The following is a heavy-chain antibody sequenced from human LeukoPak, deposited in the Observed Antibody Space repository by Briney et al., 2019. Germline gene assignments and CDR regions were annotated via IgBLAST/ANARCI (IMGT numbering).Heavy chain of an antibody. V-gene: IGHV4-38-2*02. CDR1: GYSINSAFY. Sequence: SETLSLTCTVSGYSINSAFYWGWIRVPPGKGLEWIGSVFRRGTTYYNSSLKSRVNISIDTSKNQFSLKLNSLTAEDTAMYYCARLSVRTLYYFDYWGQGTLVTVSS. CDR3: ARLSVRTLYYFDY. J-gene: IGHJ4*02. CDR2: VFRRGTT. D-gene: IGHD1/OR15-1a*01.